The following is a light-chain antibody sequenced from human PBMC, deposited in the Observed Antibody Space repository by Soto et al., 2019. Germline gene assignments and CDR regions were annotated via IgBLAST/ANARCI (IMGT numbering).Light chain of an antibody. V-gene: IGKV3-20*01. J-gene: IGKJ2*01. Sequence: DIVMTQSPDSLAVSLGERATIKCRSSQSILKSSIRKNSLAWYQQKPGQSPRLLIYGATSGATGIPDRFSGSGSGTDFILTISRLEPEDFALYFCQQYGSSPYTFAQGTKVDIK. CDR2: GAT. CDR1: QSILKSSIRKNS. CDR3: QQYGSSPYT.